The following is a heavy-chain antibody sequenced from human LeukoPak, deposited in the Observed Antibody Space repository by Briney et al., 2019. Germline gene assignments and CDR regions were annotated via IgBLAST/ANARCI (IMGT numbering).Heavy chain of an antibody. D-gene: IGHD3-22*01. CDR2: INPNSGGT. Sequence: GASVKVSCKASGYTFTGYYMHWVRQAPGQGLEWMGWINPNSGGTNYAQKFQGRVTMIRDTSISTAYMELSRLRSDDTAVYYCARKERGDTYYYDSSGHADHWGQGTLVTVSS. CDR3: ARKERGDTYYYDSSGHADH. J-gene: IGHJ4*02. CDR1: GYTFTGYY. V-gene: IGHV1-2*02.